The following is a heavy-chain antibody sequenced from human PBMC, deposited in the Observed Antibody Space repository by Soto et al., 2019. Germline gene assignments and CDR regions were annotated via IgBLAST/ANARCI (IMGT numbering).Heavy chain of an antibody. CDR2: IYWDDDK. Sequence: SGPTLVNPTQTLTLTCTFSWFSLSTSGVGVGWIRQPPGKALEWLALIYWDDDKRYSPSLKSRLTITKDTSKNQVVLTMTNMDPVDTATYYCARIIVGPAVNYGDYVSQPRTNNYYYGLDVWGQGTTVTVSS. CDR1: WFSLSTSGVG. J-gene: IGHJ6*02. CDR3: ARIIVGPAVNYGDYVSQPRTNNYYYGLDV. V-gene: IGHV2-5*02. D-gene: IGHD4-17*01.